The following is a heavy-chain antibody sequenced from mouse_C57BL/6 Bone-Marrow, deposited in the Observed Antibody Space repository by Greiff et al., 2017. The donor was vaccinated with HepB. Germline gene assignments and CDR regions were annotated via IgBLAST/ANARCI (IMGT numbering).Heavy chain of an antibody. CDR3: ARPIYFDY. J-gene: IGHJ2*01. CDR2: IYPRSGNT. Sequence: VKLMESGAELARPGASVKLSCKASGYTFTSYGISWVKQRTGQGFEWIGEIYPRSGNTYYNEKFKGKATLTADKSSSTAYMELRSLTSEDSAVYFCARPIYFDYWGQGTTLTVSS. V-gene: IGHV1-81*01. CDR1: GYTFTSYG.